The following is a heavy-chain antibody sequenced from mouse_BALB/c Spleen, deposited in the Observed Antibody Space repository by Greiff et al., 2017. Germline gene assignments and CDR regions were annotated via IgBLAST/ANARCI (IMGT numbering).Heavy chain of an antibody. Sequence: VHVKQSGAELVKPGASVKLSCTASGFNIKDTYMHWVKQRPEQGLEWIGRIDPANGNTKYDPKFQGKATITADTSSNTAYLQLSSLTSEDTAVYYCARDYYGYPYYFDYWGQGTTLTVSS. V-gene: IGHV14-3*02. CDR1: GFNIKDTY. D-gene: IGHD1-2*01. CDR3: ARDYYGYPYYFDY. CDR2: IDPANGNT. J-gene: IGHJ2*01.